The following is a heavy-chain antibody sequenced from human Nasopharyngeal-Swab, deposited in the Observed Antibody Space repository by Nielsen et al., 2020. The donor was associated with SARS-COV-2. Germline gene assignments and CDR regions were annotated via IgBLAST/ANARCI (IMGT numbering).Heavy chain of an antibody. CDR1: GYTFTGYY. CDR3: ARDPFTVTLSQPTYYYYYGMDV. CDR2: INPNSGGT. D-gene: IGHD4-11*01. V-gene: IGHV1-2*02. J-gene: IGHJ6*02. Sequence: ASVKVSCKASGYTFTGYYMHWVRQAPGQGLEWMGWINPNSGGTNYAQKFQGRVTMTRGTSISTAYMELSRLRSDDTAVYYCARDPFTVTLSQPTYYYYYGMDVWGQGTTVTVSS.